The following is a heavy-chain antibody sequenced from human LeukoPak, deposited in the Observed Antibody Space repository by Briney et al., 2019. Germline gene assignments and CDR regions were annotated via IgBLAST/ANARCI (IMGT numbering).Heavy chain of an antibody. V-gene: IGHV3-7*01. CDR2: IKHDGSETSGSET. Sequence: GGSLRLSCAASGFTFRNASMSWVRQAPGKGLEWVANIKHDGSETSGSETYYVDSVMGRFTISRDNAENSLYLQMNSLRVEDTAVYYCARDPGHPWEQLTAAFDIWGQGTMVTVSS. J-gene: IGHJ3*02. D-gene: IGHD1-26*01. CDR3: ARDPGHPWEQLTAAFDI. CDR1: GFTFRNAS.